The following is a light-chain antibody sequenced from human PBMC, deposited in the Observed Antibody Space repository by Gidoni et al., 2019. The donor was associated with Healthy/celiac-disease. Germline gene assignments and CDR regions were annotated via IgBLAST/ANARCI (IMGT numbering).Light chain of an antibody. CDR3: QQSYSTPWT. J-gene: IGKJ1*01. Sequence: DIQMTQSPSSLSTSVGDRVIITCRASQSISTYVNWYQQKPGKAPNLLIYGASSLQSGVPSRFSGSGSGTDFTLTINSLQPEDFATYYCQQSYSTPWTFGQGTKVEIK. CDR1: QSISTY. V-gene: IGKV1-39*01. CDR2: GAS.